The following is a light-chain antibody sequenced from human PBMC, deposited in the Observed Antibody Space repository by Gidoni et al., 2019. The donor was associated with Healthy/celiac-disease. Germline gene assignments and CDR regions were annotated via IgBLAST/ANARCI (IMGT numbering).Light chain of an antibody. CDR3: T. CDR2: EVS. Sequence: DVVMTQTPLSLSVTPGQPASISCKSSQSLLHSDGKTYLYWYQQKPDQSPLILIYEVSRRFSGVPDRFSGSGSGTDFTLKISRVEAEEVGVLGLTCGGGTKVGIK. J-gene: IGKJ4*01. CDR1: QSLLHSDGKTY. V-gene: IGKV2-29*01.